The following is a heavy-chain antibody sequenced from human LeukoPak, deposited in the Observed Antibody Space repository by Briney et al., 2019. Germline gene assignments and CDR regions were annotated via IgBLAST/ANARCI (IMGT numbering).Heavy chain of an antibody. J-gene: IGHJ4*02. Sequence: GGSLRLSCAASGFTFDSYAMSWVRQAPGKGLEWVSGISDGGVSTDYADSVKGRFTISRDNFENTLYLQMNSLRAEDTAVYYCAKVGYCSSISCYIGDWGQGTLVTVSS. V-gene: IGHV3-23*01. D-gene: IGHD2-2*02. CDR1: GFTFDSYA. CDR2: ISDGGVST. CDR3: AKVGYCSSISCYIGD.